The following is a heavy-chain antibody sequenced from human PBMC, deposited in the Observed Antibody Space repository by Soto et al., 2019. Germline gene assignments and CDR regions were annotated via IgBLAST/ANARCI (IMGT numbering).Heavy chain of an antibody. J-gene: IGHJ3*02. CDR2: IKPDGSEK. V-gene: IGHV3-7*04. D-gene: IGHD3-22*01. CDR3: ARGDYYDTSGPFSDAFDI. Sequence: GGSLRLSCAASGFTFNTYWMSWVRQAPGKGLEWVANIKPDGSEKWYVDSVKGRFTISRDNAKNLLYLQMNSLIAEDTAVFFCARGDYYDTSGPFSDAFDIWGQGTMVTVSS. CDR1: GFTFNTYW.